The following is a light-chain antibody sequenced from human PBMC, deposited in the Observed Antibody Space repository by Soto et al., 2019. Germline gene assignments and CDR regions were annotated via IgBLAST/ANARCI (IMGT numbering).Light chain of an antibody. Sequence: IQLTQSPSSLSASVGDRVTITCRASQGISSFLAWYQQKPGKAPNLLIYGASTLQSGVPSRFSGSGSGTDFPLTIPSLQPEDFATYYCQQLNSYPRTFGQGTKVEVK. J-gene: IGKJ1*01. CDR3: QQLNSYPRT. CDR1: QGISSF. V-gene: IGKV1-9*01. CDR2: GAS.